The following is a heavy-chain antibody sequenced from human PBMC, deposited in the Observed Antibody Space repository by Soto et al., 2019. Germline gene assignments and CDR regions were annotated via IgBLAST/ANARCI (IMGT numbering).Heavy chain of an antibody. Sequence: SETLSLTCTVSGGSISSYYLSWIRQPPGKGLEWIGYIYYSGSTNYNPSLKSRVTISVDTSKNQFSLKLSSVTAADTAVYYCARENWNYARGDYYFDYWGQGTLVTVSS. J-gene: IGHJ4*02. CDR1: GGSISSYY. CDR3: ARENWNYARGDYYFDY. V-gene: IGHV4-59*01. CDR2: IYYSGST. D-gene: IGHD1-7*01.